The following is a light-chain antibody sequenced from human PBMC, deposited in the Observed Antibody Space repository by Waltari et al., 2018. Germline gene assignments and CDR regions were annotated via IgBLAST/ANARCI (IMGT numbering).Light chain of an antibody. CDR2: DNN. J-gene: IGLJ3*02. V-gene: IGLV1-51*01. CDR1: SSNIGKNY. CDR3: GTWDSSLNHGRV. Sequence: QSVLTQPPSVSAAPGQMVTISCSGSSSNIGKNYVSWYQQIPGTAPKLLIYDNNTRPAGFPDRFSGSKSGTSATLGITGLQTGDEADYYCGTWDSSLNHGRVFGGGTKLTVL.